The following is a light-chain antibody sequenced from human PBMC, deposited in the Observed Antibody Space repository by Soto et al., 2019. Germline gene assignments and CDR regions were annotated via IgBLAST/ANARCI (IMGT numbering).Light chain of an antibody. J-gene: IGKJ4*01. CDR2: GAF. Sequence: EIVMTQSPATLTVSPGETATLSCRASQSVSYNLAWYQQKPGQGPRLLIYGAFSRATGIPARFSGSGSGTEVTLTISSLQSADFAVYYCQQYKNWPPLTFGGGTKVEIK. CDR3: QQYKNWPPLT. CDR1: QSVSYN. V-gene: IGKV3-15*01.